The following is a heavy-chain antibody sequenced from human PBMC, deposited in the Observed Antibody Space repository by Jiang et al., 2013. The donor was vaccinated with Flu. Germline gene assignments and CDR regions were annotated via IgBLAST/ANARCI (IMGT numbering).Heavy chain of an antibody. V-gene: IGHV2-5*06. D-gene: IGHD3-3*01. J-gene: IGHJ4*02. CDR3: AHITDSGIRFLEWSFGYFDY. Sequence: KPTQTLTLTCTFSGFSLSTSGVGVGWIRQPPGKALEWLALIYWDDDKRYSPSLKSRLTITKDTSKNQVVLTMTNMDPVDTATYYCAHITDSGIRFLEWSFGYFDYWGQGTLVTVSS. CDR2: IYWDDDK. CDR1: GFSLSTSGVG.